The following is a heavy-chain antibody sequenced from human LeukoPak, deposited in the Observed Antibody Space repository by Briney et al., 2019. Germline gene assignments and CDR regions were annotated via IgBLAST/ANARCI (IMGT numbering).Heavy chain of an antibody. CDR1: GFTFSSYG. Sequence: GGSLRLSCAASGFTFSSYGMHWVRQAPGKGLEWVAVISYDGSNKYYADSVKGRFTISRDNSKNTLYLQMNSLRAEDTAVYYCAKDPRPYGSGSHYPPGWWGQGTPVTVSS. D-gene: IGHD3-10*01. CDR2: ISYDGSNK. CDR3: AKDPRPYGSGSHYPPGW. J-gene: IGHJ4*02. V-gene: IGHV3-30*18.